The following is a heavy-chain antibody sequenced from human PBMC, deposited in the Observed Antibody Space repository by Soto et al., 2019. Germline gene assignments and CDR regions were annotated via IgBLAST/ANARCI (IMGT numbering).Heavy chain of an antibody. CDR1: GFTFNNYD. CDR2: IANSGAT. Sequence: EVQLVESGGDLVQPGGSLRLSCAASGFTFNNYDFHWVRQATGKGLEWVSAIANSGATFYAGSVKGRFTISRENAKNSLYLQMNSVRAGDTAVYYCTRGADGFDIWGQGTLVTVSS. J-gene: IGHJ4*02. V-gene: IGHV3-13*04. CDR3: TRGADGFDI. D-gene: IGHD3-16*01.